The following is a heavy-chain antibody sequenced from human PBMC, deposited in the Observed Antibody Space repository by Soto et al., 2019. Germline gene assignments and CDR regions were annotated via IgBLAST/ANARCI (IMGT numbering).Heavy chain of an antibody. CDR2: ISYDGSNK. V-gene: IGHV3-30-3*01. Sequence: QVQLVESGGGVVQPGRSLRLSCAASGFTFSSYATHWVRQAPGKGLEWVAVISYDGSNKYYADSVKGRFTISRDNSKNTLYLQMNSLRAEDTAVYYCARDPYSSGWTDYWGQGTLVTVSS. J-gene: IGHJ4*02. D-gene: IGHD6-19*01. CDR1: GFTFSSYA. CDR3: ARDPYSSGWTDY.